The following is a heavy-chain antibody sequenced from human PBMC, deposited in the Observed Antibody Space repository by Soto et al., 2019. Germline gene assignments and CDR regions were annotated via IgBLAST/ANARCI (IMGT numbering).Heavy chain of an antibody. Sequence: SETLSHTCTVSGGSISSYYWTWVRHPPGKGLEWIGYIYYTGSTYYNPSLKSRVTMSIDTSRSQLLLQLNSVTAADTAVYYCARESAGSGRNNWFDPWGHGTLVTVS. CDR3: ARESAGSGRNNWFDP. CDR2: IYYTGST. CDR1: GGSISSYY. J-gene: IGHJ5*02. D-gene: IGHD3-10*01. V-gene: IGHV4-59*01.